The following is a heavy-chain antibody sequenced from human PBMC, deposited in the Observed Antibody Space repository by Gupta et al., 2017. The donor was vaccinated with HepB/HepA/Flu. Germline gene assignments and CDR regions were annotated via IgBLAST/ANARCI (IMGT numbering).Heavy chain of an antibody. Sequence: QVQLVQSETEVKKTGTSVKVSCKASGYTFTTYEISWVRQAPGQGLEWMGWISTYNGNTHYAQSIQGRVTMTTDTSTRTGYMELRSLTSDDTAVYYCARGTTFDHWGQGTLLTVSS. CDR1: GYTFTTYE. CDR2: ISTYNGNT. V-gene: IGHV1-18*01. J-gene: IGHJ4*02. CDR3: ARGTTFDH. D-gene: IGHD1-1*01.